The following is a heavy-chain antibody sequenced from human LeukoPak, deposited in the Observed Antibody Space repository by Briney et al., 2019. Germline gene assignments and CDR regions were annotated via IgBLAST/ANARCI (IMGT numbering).Heavy chain of an antibody. V-gene: IGHV3-23*01. J-gene: IGHJ4*02. D-gene: IGHD3-22*01. CDR3: AKVGLYHYETSDYPHLDY. Sequence: QPGGSLRLSCAASGFSFGSYAMNWVRQAPGKGLEWVSGTSGSGGSTYYADSVKGRFTISRDNSKNTLYMQMNTLRAEDTAVYYCAKVGLYHYETSDYPHLDYWGQGTLVTVSS. CDR2: TSGSGGST. CDR1: GFSFGSYA.